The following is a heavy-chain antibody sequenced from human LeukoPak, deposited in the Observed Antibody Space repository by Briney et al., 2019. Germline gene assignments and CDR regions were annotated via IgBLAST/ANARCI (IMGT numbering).Heavy chain of an antibody. CDR2: IKPDGSEK. J-gene: IGHJ4*02. D-gene: IGHD1-26*01. CDR3: QGAYSGSYC. CDR1: GFTFSSYW. V-gene: IGHV3-7*01. Sequence: GGSLRLSCAASGFTFSSYWVSWVRQAPGKGLEWVANIKPDGSEKYYVDSVKGRFTISRDNAKNSLYLQMNSLRAEDTAVYYCQGAYSGSYCWGQGTLVTVSS.